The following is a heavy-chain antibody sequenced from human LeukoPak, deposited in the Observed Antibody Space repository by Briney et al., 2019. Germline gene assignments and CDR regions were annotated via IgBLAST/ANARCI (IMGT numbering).Heavy chain of an antibody. CDR1: GFIFSSYW. J-gene: IGHJ5*02. D-gene: IGHD3-10*01. Sequence: PGGSLRLSCAASGFIFSSYWMHWVRHAPGKGLAWVSRINTDGSSTSYADSVKGRFTISRDNAKNTLYLQMNSLRAEDTAVYYCASTMVRGVPWGQGTLVTVSS. CDR3: ASTMVRGVP. V-gene: IGHV3-74*01. CDR2: INTDGSST.